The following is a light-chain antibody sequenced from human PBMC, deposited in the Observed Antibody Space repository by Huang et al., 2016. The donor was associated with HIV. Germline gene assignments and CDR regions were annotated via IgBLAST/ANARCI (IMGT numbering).Light chain of an antibody. J-gene: IGKJ2*01. Sequence: EVVLTQSPATLSLSPGDRATLSCRASQSVTNFLAWYQQKPGQPPRLLIYDASTRATGSPPRFSGSGSGTDCTLTISSLEPEDFAVYYCQQRNDWPPYTFGQGTRLEIK. V-gene: IGKV3-11*01. CDR1: QSVTNF. CDR2: DAS. CDR3: QQRNDWPPYT.